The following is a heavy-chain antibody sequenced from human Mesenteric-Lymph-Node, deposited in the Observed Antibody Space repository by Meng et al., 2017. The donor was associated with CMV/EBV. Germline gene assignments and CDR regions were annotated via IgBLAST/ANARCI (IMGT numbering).Heavy chain of an antibody. J-gene: IGHJ4*02. Sequence: SLRLSCEVSGLTFSTNYMNWVRQAPGEGLDWVSMIYSDGTTYYADSVKGRFTISRDESKNPLYLQLNSLRVEDTAVYYCTRGTGGYSYWGKGNMVTV. CDR3: TRGTGGYSY. CDR1: GLTFSTNY. V-gene: IGHV3-53*01. D-gene: IGHD2-21*01. CDR2: IYSDGTT.